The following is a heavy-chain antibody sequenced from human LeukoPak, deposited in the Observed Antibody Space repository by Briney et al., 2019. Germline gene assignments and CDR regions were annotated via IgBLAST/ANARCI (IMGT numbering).Heavy chain of an antibody. V-gene: IGHV3-23*01. CDR1: GNVFSNTA. J-gene: IGHJ5*02. CDR2: ISGGGERT. Sequence: PGRSLRLSCAASGNVFSNTAMHWAHQSPGRGLEWVSAISGGGERTFYADSVQGRFTISRDNSKNMVYLQMNSLRADDTAIYYCGKDGGQYSSGPEFDPRGQGALVTVSS. D-gene: IGHD6-19*01. CDR3: GKDGGQYSSGPEFDP.